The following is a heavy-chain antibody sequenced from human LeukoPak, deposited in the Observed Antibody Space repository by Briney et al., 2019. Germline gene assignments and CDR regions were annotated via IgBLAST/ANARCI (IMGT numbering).Heavy chain of an antibody. CDR2: ISYDGSNK. V-gene: IGHV3-30*18. Sequence: GGSLRLSCAASGFTFSSYGMHWVRQAPGKGLEWVAVISYDGSNKYYADSVKGRITVSRDNSKNTLYLQMNSLRAEDTAVYYCAKGLHYYDSSGHPSYDYWGQGTLVTVSS. CDR3: AKGLHYYDSSGHPSYDY. D-gene: IGHD3-22*01. J-gene: IGHJ4*02. CDR1: GFTFSSYG.